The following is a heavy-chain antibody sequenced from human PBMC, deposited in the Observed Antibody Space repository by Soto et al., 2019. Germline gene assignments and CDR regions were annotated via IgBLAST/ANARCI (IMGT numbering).Heavy chain of an antibody. CDR1: GGTFSTHA. CDR3: ARDLEFRDGNISHLDY. CDR2: IFPIFGTS. D-gene: IGHD3-10*01. J-gene: IGHJ4*02. Sequence: QVQLLQSGAEVKKPGSSVKVSCKASGGTFSTHAFNWVRQAPGQGLEWVGGIFPIFGTSNYAQKFQGRVTIPADESTSTVYMELSSLRSEDTAVYYCARDLEFRDGNISHLDYWGQGTLVTVSS. V-gene: IGHV1-69*01.